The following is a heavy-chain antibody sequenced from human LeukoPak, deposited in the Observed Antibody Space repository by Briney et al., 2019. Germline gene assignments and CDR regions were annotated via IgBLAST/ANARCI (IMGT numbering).Heavy chain of an antibody. CDR2: LYYSGST. V-gene: IGHV4-39*01. CDR3: ARHGSSLAAHYYYYGMDV. CDR1: GGSISSSSYY. J-gene: IGHJ6*02. D-gene: IGHD6-6*01. Sequence: SETLSLTCTVSGGSISSSSYYWGCLPPPPGKGLEWIGSLYYSGSTYYNPSLKSRVTISVDTSKNQFSLKLSSVTAADTAVYYCARHGSSLAAHYYYYGMDVWGQGTTVTVSS.